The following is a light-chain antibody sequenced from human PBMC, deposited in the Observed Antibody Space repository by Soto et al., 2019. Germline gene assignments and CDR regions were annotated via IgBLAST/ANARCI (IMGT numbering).Light chain of an antibody. CDR2: DNN. J-gene: IGLJ2*01. V-gene: IGLV1-40*01. CDR1: SSNIGAGYD. CDR3: QSYDSSLSVSV. Sequence: QSVLTQSPSVSGAPGQRVTISCTGSSSNIGAGYDVHWYQQLPGTAPKLLIYDNNNRPSGVPDRFSGSKSGTSASLAITGLQAADEADYYCQSYDSSLSVSVFGGGTKLTVL.